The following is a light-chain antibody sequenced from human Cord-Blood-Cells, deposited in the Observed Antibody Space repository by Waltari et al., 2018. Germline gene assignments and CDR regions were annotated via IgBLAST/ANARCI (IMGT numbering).Light chain of an antibody. Sequence: QSALPQPPSASGSPGQSVTISCTGTSRYVGGYNSVSWYQQHPGKAPKLMIYEVSKRPSGVPDRFSGSKSGNTASLTVSGLQAEDEADYYCSSYAGSNNYVFGTGTKVTVL. CDR3: SSYAGSNNYV. V-gene: IGLV2-8*01. CDR2: EVS. CDR1: SRYVGGYNS. J-gene: IGLJ1*01.